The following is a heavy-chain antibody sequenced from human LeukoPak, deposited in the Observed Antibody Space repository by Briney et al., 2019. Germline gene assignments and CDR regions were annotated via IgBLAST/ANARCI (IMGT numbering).Heavy chain of an antibody. J-gene: IGHJ4*02. CDR1: GGSISSSSYY. CDR3: ARGYRERSGWSYYFDY. D-gene: IGHD6-19*01. Sequence: SETLSLTCTVSGGSISSSSYYWGWIRQPPGKGLEWIGSIYYSGSTYYNPSLKSRVTISVDTSKNQFSLRLSSVTAADTAVYYCARGYRERSGWSYYFDYWGQGTLVTVSS. CDR2: IYYSGST. V-gene: IGHV4-39*07.